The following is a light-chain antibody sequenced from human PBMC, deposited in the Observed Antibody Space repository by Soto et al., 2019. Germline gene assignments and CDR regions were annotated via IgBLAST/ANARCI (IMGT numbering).Light chain of an antibody. CDR3: MQALQAPIT. V-gene: IGKV2-28*01. Sequence: DIAMTQSPLSLPVTPGEPSSISCRSSQSLLHSNGYNYLDWYLQKTGQSPQLLIYLGSNRASGVPDRFSGSGSGTDFNLSISTVEAGDVGVYYCMQALQAPITCGQGTRLEI. CDR2: LGS. J-gene: IGKJ5*01. CDR1: QSLLHSNGYNY.